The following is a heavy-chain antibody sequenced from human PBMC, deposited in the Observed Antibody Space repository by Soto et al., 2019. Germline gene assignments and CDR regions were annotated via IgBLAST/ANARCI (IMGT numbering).Heavy chain of an antibody. CDR3: AISIKNGDFDY. CDR2: INHSGST. D-gene: IGHD4-17*01. Sequence: PSETLSLTCAVYGGSFSVYYWSWIGQPPGKGLEWIGEINHSGSTNYNPSLKSRVTISVDTSKNQFSLKLSSVTAADTAVYYCAISIKNGDFDYWGQGTLVTVSS. CDR1: GGSFSVYY. J-gene: IGHJ4*02. V-gene: IGHV4-34*01.